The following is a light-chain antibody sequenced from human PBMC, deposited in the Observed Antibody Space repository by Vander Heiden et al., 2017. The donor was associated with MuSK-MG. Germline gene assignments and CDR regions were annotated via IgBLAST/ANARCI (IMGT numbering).Light chain of an antibody. Sequence: DIQITHSTSSLSASVRDRVTITCQASQDISSYLNWYQQKPGKAPKLLIYDASNLERGVPSRFSGSGSGTDFTLTISSQQPEDIATYYCQQYHITPWTFGQGTKVEVK. J-gene: IGKJ1*01. CDR3: QQYHITPWT. V-gene: IGKV1-33*01. CDR1: QDISSY. CDR2: DAS.